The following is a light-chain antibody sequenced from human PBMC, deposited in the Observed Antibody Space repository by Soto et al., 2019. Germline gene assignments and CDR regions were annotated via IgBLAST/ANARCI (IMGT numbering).Light chain of an antibody. Sequence: DIQMTQFPPTLSASIGDSVTITCRASQTISSSLAWYQQKPGKAPKLLIYKASTLETGVPSRFSGSGSGTEFTLTISSLQPDDFATYYCLQYDSYSPYTFGQGTRLEIK. J-gene: IGKJ2*01. CDR3: LQYDSYSPYT. V-gene: IGKV1-5*03. CDR1: QTISSS. CDR2: KAS.